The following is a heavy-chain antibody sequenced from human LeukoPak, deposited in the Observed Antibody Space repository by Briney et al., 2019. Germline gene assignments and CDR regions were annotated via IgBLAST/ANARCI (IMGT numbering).Heavy chain of an antibody. V-gene: IGHV4-39*07. D-gene: IGHD3-10*01. CDR3: ARTRAQRLWFGEPDY. Sequence: SETLSLTCTVSGGSISSSSYYWGWIRQPPGKGLEWIGSIYYSGSTYYNPSLKSRDTISVDTSKNQFSLKLSSVTAADTAVYYCARTRAQRLWFGEPDYWGQGTLVTVSS. CDR1: GGSISSSSYY. J-gene: IGHJ4*02. CDR2: IYYSGST.